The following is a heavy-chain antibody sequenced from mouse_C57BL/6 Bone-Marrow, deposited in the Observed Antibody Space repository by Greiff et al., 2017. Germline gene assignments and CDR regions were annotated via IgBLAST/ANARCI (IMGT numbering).Heavy chain of an antibody. J-gene: IGHJ3*01. CDR2: ISNGGGST. CDR1: GFTFSDYY. CDR3: ARGDSNYAWLAY. V-gene: IGHV5-12*01. Sequence: EVQLQESGGGLVQPGGSLKLSCAASGFTFSDYYMYWVRQTPEKRLEWVAYISNGGGSTYYPDTVKGRFTISRDNAKNTLYLQMSRLKSEDTAMYYCARGDSNYAWLAYWGQGTLVTVSA. D-gene: IGHD2-5*01.